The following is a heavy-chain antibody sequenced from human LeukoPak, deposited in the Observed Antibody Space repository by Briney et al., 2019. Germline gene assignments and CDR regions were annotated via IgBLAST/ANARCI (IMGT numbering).Heavy chain of an antibody. Sequence: GGSLRLSCAASGFTFSTYGMSWVRQAPGKGLEWVSCISGSGATIYYAGSVKGRFTISRDNSKNTLYLQMNSLRAEDTAVYYCAKSPGTTGWFDPWGQGTLVTVSS. CDR1: GFTFSTYG. CDR2: ISGSGATI. J-gene: IGHJ5*02. D-gene: IGHD1-1*01. CDR3: AKSPGTTGWFDP. V-gene: IGHV3-23*01.